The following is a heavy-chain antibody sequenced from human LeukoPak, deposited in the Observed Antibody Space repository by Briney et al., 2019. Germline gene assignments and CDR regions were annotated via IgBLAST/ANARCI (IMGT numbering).Heavy chain of an antibody. D-gene: IGHD1-26*01. V-gene: IGHV3-7*04. Sequence: GGSLRLSCAASGFTFESYWMAWVRQAPGKGLEWVAHIKEGGSETYYVDSVKGRFTISRDNAKSSLYLQMNGLRVEDTAIYYCARGGSRGSLDNWGQGALVTVSS. J-gene: IGHJ4*02. CDR1: GFTFESYW. CDR2: IKEGGSET. CDR3: ARGGSRGSLDN.